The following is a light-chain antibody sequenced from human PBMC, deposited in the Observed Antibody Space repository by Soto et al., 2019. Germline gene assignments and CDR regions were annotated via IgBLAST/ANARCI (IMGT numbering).Light chain of an antibody. CDR3: QQRSNWPPVT. J-gene: IGKJ4*01. CDR2: DAS. Sequence: EIVLTQSPATLSLSPGERATLSCRASQSVGYHLAWYQQKPGQAPRLLIYDASNRATGIPARFSGSGSGTAFTLAISSLEPEHFAVYYCQQRSNWPPVTFGGGTKVEIK. CDR1: QSVGYH. V-gene: IGKV3-11*01.